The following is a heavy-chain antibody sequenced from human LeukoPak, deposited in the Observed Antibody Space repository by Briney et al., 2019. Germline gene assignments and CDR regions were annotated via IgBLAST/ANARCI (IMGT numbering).Heavy chain of an antibody. Sequence: GGSLRLSCTVSGFTVSSNSMSWVRQAPGKGLEWVSFIYSSVTHYSDSVKGRFTISRDNSKNTLFLQMNSLRTEDTAVYYCARRAGAYSHPYDYWGQGTLVTVSS. V-gene: IGHV3-53*01. D-gene: IGHD4/OR15-4a*01. CDR1: GFTVSSNS. CDR2: IYSSVT. J-gene: IGHJ4*02. CDR3: ARRAGAYSHPYDY.